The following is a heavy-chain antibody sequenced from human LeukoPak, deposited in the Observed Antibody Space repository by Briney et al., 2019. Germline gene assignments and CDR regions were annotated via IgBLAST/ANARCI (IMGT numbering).Heavy chain of an antibody. CDR3: AREMATTRGGFDY. Sequence: PSETLSLTCTVSGGSISSYYWSWIRQPPGKGLEWIGYIYYSGSTNYNPSLKSRVTISVDRSKNQFSLKLSSVTAADTAVYYCAREMATTRGGFDYWGQGTLVTVSS. CDR2: IYYSGST. CDR1: GGSISSYY. V-gene: IGHV4-59*12. D-gene: IGHD5-24*01. J-gene: IGHJ4*02.